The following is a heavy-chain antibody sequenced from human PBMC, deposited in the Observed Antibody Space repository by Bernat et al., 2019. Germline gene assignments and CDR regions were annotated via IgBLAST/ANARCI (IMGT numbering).Heavy chain of an antibody. V-gene: IGHV3-21*01. CDR3: ASLVSSSSGAWYFDL. Sequence: VQLVESGGGLVKPGGSLRLSCAASGFTFSSYSMNCVRQAPGKGLEWVSSISSSSSYIYYADSVKGRFTISRDNAKNSLYLQMNSLRAEVTAVYHCASLVSSSSGAWYFDLWGRGTLVTVSS. D-gene: IGHD6-6*01. CDR1: GFTFSSYS. J-gene: IGHJ2*01. CDR2: ISSSSSYI.